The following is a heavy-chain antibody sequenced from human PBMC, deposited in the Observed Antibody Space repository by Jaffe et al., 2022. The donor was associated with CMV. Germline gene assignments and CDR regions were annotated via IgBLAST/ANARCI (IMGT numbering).Heavy chain of an antibody. CDR2: INHSGST. CDR1: GGSFSGYY. CDR3: ARGPATGTVTPINPFDY. V-gene: IGHV4-34*01. J-gene: IGHJ4*02. D-gene: IGHD4-17*01. Sequence: QVQLQQWGAGLLKPSETLSLTCAVYGGSFSGYYWSWIRQPPGKGLEWIGEINHSGSTNYNPSLKSRVTISVDTSKNQFSLKLSSVTAADTAVYYCARGPATGTVTPINPFDYWGQGTLVTVSS.